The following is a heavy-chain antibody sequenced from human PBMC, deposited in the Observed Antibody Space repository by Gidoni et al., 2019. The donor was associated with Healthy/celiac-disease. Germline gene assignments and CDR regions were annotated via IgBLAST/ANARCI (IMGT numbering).Heavy chain of an antibody. CDR2: IYHSGST. D-gene: IGHD4-17*01. V-gene: IGHV4-4*02. Sequence: QVQLQESGPGLVKHSGTLSLTCAVCGGSLSSINRWSWVRQPPGKGLEWIGEIYHSGSTNYNPSLKSRVTISVDKSKNQFSLKLSSVTAADTAVYYWARGIIHYGEWNWFDPLGQGTLVTVSS. CDR1: GGSLSSINR. J-gene: IGHJ5*02. CDR3: ARGIIHYGEWNWFDP.